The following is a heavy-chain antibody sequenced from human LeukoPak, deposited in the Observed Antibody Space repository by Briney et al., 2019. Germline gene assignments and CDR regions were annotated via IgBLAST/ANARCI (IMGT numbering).Heavy chain of an antibody. CDR2: IYYSGST. J-gene: IGHJ3*02. CDR3: ARRGGSYYGHAFDI. CDR1: GYSISSSTW. D-gene: IGHD1-26*01. Sequence: SDTLSLTCAVSGYSISSSTWWGWIRQPPGKGLEWIGYIYYSGSTYYNPSLKSRVTMSVDTSKNQFSLKLSSVTAVDTAVYYCARRGGSYYGHAFDIWGQGTMVTVSS. V-gene: IGHV4-28*01.